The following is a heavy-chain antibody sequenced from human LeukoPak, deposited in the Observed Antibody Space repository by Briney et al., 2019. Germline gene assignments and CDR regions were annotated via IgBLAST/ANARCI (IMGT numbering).Heavy chain of an antibody. Sequence: GGSLRLSCAASGFTLSRYWMHWVRQAPGKGLVWVSRIKNDGSSISYADSVKGRFTISRDNAKNTLYLQMNSLRAEDTAVYYCARDLQLERLSYYYGMDVWGQGTTVTVSS. D-gene: IGHD1-1*01. CDR3: ARDLQLERLSYYYGMDV. J-gene: IGHJ6*02. V-gene: IGHV3-74*01. CDR1: GFTLSRYW. CDR2: IKNDGSSI.